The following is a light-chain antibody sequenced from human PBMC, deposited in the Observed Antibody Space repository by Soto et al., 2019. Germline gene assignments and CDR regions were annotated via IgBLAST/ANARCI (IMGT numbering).Light chain of an antibody. CDR1: QGVSRN. J-gene: IGKJ1*01. CDR3: QHYNNWPRT. V-gene: IGKV3-15*01. Sequence: EVVMTPSPATLSVSPGERAPLSCRASQGVSRNLAWYQQKPGQAPRLLIYGTSTRATGIPARFSGSGSGTEFTLTISSLQSEDFAVYYCQHYNNWPRTFGQGTKVEIK. CDR2: GTS.